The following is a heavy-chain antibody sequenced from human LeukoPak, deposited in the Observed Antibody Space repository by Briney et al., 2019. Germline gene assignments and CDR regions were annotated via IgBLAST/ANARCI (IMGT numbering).Heavy chain of an antibody. J-gene: IGHJ3*02. Sequence: ASVKVSCKASGYTFTTYYMHWVRQAPGQGLEWMGIIDPSGGSTSCAQKFQGRVTMTRDTSTSTVYMELSSLRSDDTAVYYCAREYIVVVPAWDAFDIWGQGTMVTVSS. CDR3: AREYIVVVPAWDAFDI. V-gene: IGHV1-46*01. CDR2: IDPSGGST. CDR1: GYTFTTYY. D-gene: IGHD2-2*01.